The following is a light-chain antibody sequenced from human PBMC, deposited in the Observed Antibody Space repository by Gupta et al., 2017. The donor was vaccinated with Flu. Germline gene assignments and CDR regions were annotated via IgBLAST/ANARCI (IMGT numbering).Light chain of an antibody. CDR2: DVD. J-gene: IGLJ3*02. V-gene: IGLV2-11*01. Sequence: QSALTQPRSVSGSPGQSITISCIGTSSDIGNFKHVSWYQQHPGTAPKLLIYDVDKRPSGVPDRFSASKSGNTASLNISGLQAEDEAYYYCYSWEGTYIDWLFGGGTKLTVL. CDR3: YSWEGTYIDWL. CDR1: SSDIGNFKH.